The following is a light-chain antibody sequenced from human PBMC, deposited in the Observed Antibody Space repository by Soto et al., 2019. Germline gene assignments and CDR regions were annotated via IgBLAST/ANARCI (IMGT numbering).Light chain of an antibody. CDR2: GAS. J-gene: IGKJ1*01. V-gene: IGKV3-20*01. CDR1: QSVNSR. Sequence: DIVLTLSPGTLSLSQEERATLSCRASQSVNSRLAWYQHKPGQAPRLLISGASSRATGIPDRFSGGGSGTEFTLTISSLQSEDCAVYYCPQYGSSLQTFGQGTKVDI. CDR3: PQYGSSLQT.